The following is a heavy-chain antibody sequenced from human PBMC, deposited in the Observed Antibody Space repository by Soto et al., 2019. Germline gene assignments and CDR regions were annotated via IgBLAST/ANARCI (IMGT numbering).Heavy chain of an antibody. V-gene: IGHV1-8*01. Sequence: QVQLVQSGAEVKEPGASVKVSCQASGYAFSNNDISWVRHVTGQGLEWMGWMNPNSGHGGYAQKFPGRVTITRDNSTSTAYMELSSLASYDTAIYYCARMATSGTLNWFGPWGQGTLVPVPS. CDR1: GYAFSNND. CDR2: MNPNSGHG. CDR3: ARMATSGTLNWFGP. J-gene: IGHJ5*02.